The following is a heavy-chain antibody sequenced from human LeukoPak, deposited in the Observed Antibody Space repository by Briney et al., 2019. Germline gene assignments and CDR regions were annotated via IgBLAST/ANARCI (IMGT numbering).Heavy chain of an antibody. Sequence: GGSLRLPCAASGFTFSSYGMHWVRQALGKGLEWVAVIWYDGSNKYYADSVKGRFTISRDNSKNTLYLQMNSLRAEDTAVYYCARDSSGGLDYWGQGTLVTVSS. J-gene: IGHJ4*02. CDR1: GFTFSSYG. V-gene: IGHV3-33*01. CDR3: ARDSSGGLDY. D-gene: IGHD3-22*01. CDR2: IWYDGSNK.